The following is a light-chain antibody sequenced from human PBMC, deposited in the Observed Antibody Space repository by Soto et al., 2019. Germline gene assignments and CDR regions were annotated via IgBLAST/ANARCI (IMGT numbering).Light chain of an antibody. Sequence: EIIMTQSPATLSVSPGERATLSCRASQSVSSNLAWYQQKPGQGPRVLIYGASRRATGIPDRFSGSGSGTDFTLTISRLEPEDFAVYYCQQYDNSPLTFGGGTKVDI. J-gene: IGKJ4*01. CDR3: QQYDNSPLT. CDR1: QSVSSN. CDR2: GAS. V-gene: IGKV3-20*01.